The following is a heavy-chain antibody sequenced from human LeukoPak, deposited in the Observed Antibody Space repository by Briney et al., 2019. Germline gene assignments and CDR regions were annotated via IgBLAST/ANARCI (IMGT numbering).Heavy chain of an antibody. D-gene: IGHD3-3*01. CDR3: ARVYPIDFWSGYYDY. J-gene: IGHJ4*02. CDR1: GGSFSGPY. CDR2: INHTGRT. Sequence: SSETLSLTCAVYGGSFSGPYWSWIRQPPGKGLEWIGEINHTGRTYYKPSLKSRVTISVDKSKNQLSLKLSSVTAADTAVYYCARVYPIDFWSGYYDYWGQGTLVTVSS. V-gene: IGHV4-34*01.